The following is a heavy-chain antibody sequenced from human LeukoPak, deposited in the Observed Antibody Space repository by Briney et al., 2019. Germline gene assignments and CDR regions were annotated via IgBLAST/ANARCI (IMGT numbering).Heavy chain of an antibody. Sequence: PSETLSLTCTFSGVSYSPCDWAWIRQRPGKGLEWIGYINDKGSTYYSPSLEGRVTISVDTSKKHFSLILTSVTAADTAVYYCASGPWELDYWGQGTLVTVSS. CDR1: GVSYSPCD. D-gene: IGHD1-26*01. CDR3: ASGPWELDY. CDR2: INDKGST. V-gene: IGHV4-59*08. J-gene: IGHJ4*02.